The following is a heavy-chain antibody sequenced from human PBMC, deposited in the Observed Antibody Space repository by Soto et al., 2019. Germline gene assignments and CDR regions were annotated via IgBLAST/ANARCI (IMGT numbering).Heavy chain of an antibody. Sequence: GGSLRLSCAASGFTFSSYGMHWVRQAPGKGLEWVAVIWYDGSNKYYADSVKGRFTISRDNSKNTLYLQMNSLRAEDTAVYYCAKDYITMVRANFDYWGQGTLVTVSS. CDR2: IWYDGSNK. CDR3: AKDYITMVRANFDY. V-gene: IGHV3-33*06. J-gene: IGHJ4*02. CDR1: GFTFSSYG. D-gene: IGHD3-10*01.